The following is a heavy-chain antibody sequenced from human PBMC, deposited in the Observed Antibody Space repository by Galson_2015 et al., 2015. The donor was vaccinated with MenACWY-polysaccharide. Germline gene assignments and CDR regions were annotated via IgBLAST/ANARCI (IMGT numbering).Heavy chain of an antibody. Sequence: SLRLSCAASGSRFSTPGMHGVRQAPGKGLEWVAVIQYDGSNKEYADSVKGRFTISRDNSKNTVFLEMNTLGVEDTAVYYCAREGSRIVFHAFDIWGQGTMVTVS. CDR3: AREGSRIVFHAFDI. D-gene: IGHD2-2*01. V-gene: IGHV3-33*01. J-gene: IGHJ3*02. CDR1: GSRFSTPG. CDR2: IQYDGSNK.